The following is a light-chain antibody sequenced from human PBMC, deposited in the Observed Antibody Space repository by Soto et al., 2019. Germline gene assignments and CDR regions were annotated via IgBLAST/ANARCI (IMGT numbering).Light chain of an antibody. J-gene: IGLJ3*02. CDR1: SSDVGSYKL. CDR3: CSYAGSGTWV. Sequence: ALTQPASVSGSPGQSITISCSGISSDVGSYKLVSWYQQHPGKAPKLMIYEGNKRPSGVSNRFSSSNSGNTASLTISGLQAEDEADYYCCSYAGSGTWVFGGGTKLTVL. V-gene: IGLV2-23*01. CDR2: EGN.